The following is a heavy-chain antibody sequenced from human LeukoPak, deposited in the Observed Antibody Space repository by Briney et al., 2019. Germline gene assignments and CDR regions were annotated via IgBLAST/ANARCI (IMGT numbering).Heavy chain of an antibody. J-gene: IGHJ4*02. Sequence: GGSLRLSCAASGFTFSSYAMSWVRQVPGKGLEWVSVISGSGDNTYYADSVKGRFTISRDNSKNMLYLQMNSLRAEDTAVYYCARDTRTFDYWGQGTLVTVSS. D-gene: IGHD1-26*01. CDR1: GFTFSSYA. CDR2: ISGSGDNT. V-gene: IGHV3-23*01. CDR3: ARDTRTFDY.